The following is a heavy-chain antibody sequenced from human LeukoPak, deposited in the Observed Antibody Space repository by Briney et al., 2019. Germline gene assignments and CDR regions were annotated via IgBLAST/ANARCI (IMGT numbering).Heavy chain of an antibody. V-gene: IGHV3-30*18. J-gene: IGHJ4*02. CDR1: GFTFNNYG. CDR2: ISYDGNTY. Sequence: GRSLRLSCAASGFTFNNYGMHWVRQAPGKGLEWVAVISYDGNTYYYADSVKGRFTISRDNSKNTLYLQLNSLRAEDTAVYYCAKYVIQQLRSSGYDFFDYWGQGTLVTVSS. CDR3: AKYVIQQLRSSGYDFFDY. D-gene: IGHD5-12*01.